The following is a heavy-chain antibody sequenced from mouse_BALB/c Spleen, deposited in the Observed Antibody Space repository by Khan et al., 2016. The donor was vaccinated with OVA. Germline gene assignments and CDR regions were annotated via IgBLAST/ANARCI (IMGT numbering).Heavy chain of an antibody. D-gene: IGHD3-1*01. J-gene: IGHJ3*01. CDR1: GYTFTNFY. V-gene: IGHV1-53*01. Sequence: QVQLQQSGAELVKPGASVKLSCKASGYTFTNFYMYWVRQRPGQGLEWIGQINPTNGGTNFNENFKTKATLTVDKSSSTAYMHLLSLTAEASAAFYSARAPLDHGNSSRAWFAYWGQGTLVTVSA. CDR2: INPTNGGT. CDR3: ARAPLDHGNSSRAWFAY.